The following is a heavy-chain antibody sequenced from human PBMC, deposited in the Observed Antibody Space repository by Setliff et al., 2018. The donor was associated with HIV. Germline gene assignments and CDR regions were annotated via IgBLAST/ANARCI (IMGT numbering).Heavy chain of an antibody. CDR3: ARGRRSSSNWFDP. J-gene: IGHJ5*02. V-gene: IGHV4-34*01. Sequence: SETLSLTCTVSGGSISSHYWSWIRQPPGKGLEWIGEINHSGSTNYNPSLKSRVTISVDTSKNQFSLRLSSVTAADTAVYYCARGRRSSSNWFDPWGQGTLVTVSS. D-gene: IGHD6-6*01. CDR1: GGSISSHY. CDR2: INHSGST.